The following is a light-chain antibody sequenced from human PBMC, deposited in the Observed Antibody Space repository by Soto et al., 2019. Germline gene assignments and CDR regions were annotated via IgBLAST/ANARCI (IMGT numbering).Light chain of an antibody. J-gene: IGKJ1*01. Sequence: GDRVTITCRASQSITTFLAWYQQKPGKAPQILIYDASKLEPGVPSRFSGSRSGTEFTLTISSLQPDDFATYYCQQYNSYSWTFGQGTKVDIK. CDR1: QSITTF. V-gene: IGKV1-5*01. CDR2: DAS. CDR3: QQYNSYSWT.